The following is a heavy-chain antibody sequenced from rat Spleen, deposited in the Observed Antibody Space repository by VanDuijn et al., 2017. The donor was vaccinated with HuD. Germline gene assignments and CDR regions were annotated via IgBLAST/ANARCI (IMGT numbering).Heavy chain of an antibody. J-gene: IGHJ2*01. CDR2: MWSDGNT. CDR3: ARGGYTADYYYHY. D-gene: IGHD1-6*01. Sequence: QVQLKESGPGLVQPSQTLSLTCTVSGFALTSNHVSWVRQPPGKGLEWMGVMWSDGNTAHNSLLKSRLSISRDTSKNQVFLKMNSLQTEDTATYYCARGGYTADYYYHYWGQGVMVTVSP. CDR1: GFALTSNH. V-gene: IGHV2-32*01.